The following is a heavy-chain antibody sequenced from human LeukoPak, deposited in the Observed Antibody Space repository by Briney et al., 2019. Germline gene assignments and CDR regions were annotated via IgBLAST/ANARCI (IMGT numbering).Heavy chain of an antibody. D-gene: IGHD6-19*01. Sequence: AGTLSLTCTVSGYSFSSGYYWGGSRQPPGKGLEGIGSIYHSGSTYYNPSLKSRFTISVDTSKNPFSLKLSSVTAADTAVYYCARSSGWYLYYFDYWGEGTLVTVSS. V-gene: IGHV4-38-2*02. CDR2: IYHSGST. CDR3: ARSSGWYLYYFDY. CDR1: GYSFSSGYY. J-gene: IGHJ4*02.